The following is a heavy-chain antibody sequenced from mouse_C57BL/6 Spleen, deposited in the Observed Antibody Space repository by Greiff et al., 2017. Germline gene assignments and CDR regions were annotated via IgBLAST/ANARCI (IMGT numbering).Heavy chain of an antibody. CDR2: IDPANGNT. J-gene: IGHJ4*01. V-gene: IGHV14-3*01. Sequence: EVQLQQSVAELVRPGASVKLSCTASGFNIKNTYMHWVKQRPEQGLEWIGRIDPANGNTKYAPKFQGKATITADTASNTAYLQLSSLTSEDTALYYCARGYYYGIYYYAMDYWGQGTSVTVSS. CDR1: GFNIKNTY. D-gene: IGHD2-1*01. CDR3: ARGYYYGIYYYAMDY.